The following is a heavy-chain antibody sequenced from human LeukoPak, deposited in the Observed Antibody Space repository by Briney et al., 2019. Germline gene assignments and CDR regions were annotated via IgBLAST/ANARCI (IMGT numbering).Heavy chain of an antibody. V-gene: IGHV3-30*02. CDR1: EFTFNNNG. D-gene: IGHD6-19*01. CDR2: IRYDGIYK. J-gene: IGHJ4*02. CDR3: AKDPEKGLAVARLGH. Sequence: GGSLRLSCAASEFTFNNNGMHWVRQAPGKGLEWVAFIRYDGIYKYYADSVKGRFTIFRDKSKTTLFLQMDSLRAEDTAVYYCAKDPEKGLAVARLGHWGQGTLVTVSS.